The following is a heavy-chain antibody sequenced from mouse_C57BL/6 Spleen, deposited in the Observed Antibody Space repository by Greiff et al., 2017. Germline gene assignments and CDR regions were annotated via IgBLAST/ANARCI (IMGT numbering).Heavy chain of an antibody. CDR3: AKEGGYYDYSAWFAY. Sequence: VHLVESGPGLVQPSQSLSITCTVSGFSLTSYGVHWVRQSPGKGLEWLGVIWRGGSTDYNAAFMSRLSITKDNSKSQVFFKMNSLQADDTAIYYCAKEGGYYDYSAWFAYWGQGTLVTVSA. J-gene: IGHJ3*01. CDR2: IWRGGST. CDR1: GFSLTSYG. V-gene: IGHV2-5*01. D-gene: IGHD2-4*01.